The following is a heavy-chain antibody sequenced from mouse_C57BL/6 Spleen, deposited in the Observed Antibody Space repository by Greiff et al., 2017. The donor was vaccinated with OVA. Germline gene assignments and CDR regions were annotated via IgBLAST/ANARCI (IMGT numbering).Heavy chain of an antibody. CDR2: ISSGSSTI. V-gene: IGHV5-17*01. CDR3: ARDWFAY. CDR1: GFTFSDYG. J-gene: IGHJ3*01. Sequence: DVTLVESGGGLVKPGGSLKLSCAASGFTFSDYGMHWVRQAPEQGLEWVAYISSGSSTIYYADTVKGRFTISRDTAKNTLFLQMTSLRSEDTAMYYCARDWFAYWGQGTLVTVAA.